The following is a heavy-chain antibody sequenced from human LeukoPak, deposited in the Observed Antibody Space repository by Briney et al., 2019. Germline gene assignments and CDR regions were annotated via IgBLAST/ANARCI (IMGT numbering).Heavy chain of an antibody. CDR1: GGSISSYY. CDR2: IYYSGST. Sequence: PSETLSLTCTVSGGSISSYYWSWIRQPPGKGLEWIGYIYYSGSTNYNPSLKSRVTISVDTSKNQFSLKLSSVTAAGTAVYYCARGSGHYYYYGMDVWGQGTTVTVSS. CDR3: ARGSGHYYYYGMDV. J-gene: IGHJ6*02. V-gene: IGHV4-59*01.